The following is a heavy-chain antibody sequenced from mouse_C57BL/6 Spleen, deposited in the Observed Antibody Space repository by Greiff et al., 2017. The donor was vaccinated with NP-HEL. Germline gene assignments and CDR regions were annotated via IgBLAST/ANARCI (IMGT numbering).Heavy chain of an antibody. CDR3: ARDRVTTVVAPGWFAY. CDR2: INPSNGGT. Sequence: QVQLQQPGTELVKPGASVKLSCKASGYTFTSYWMHWVKQRPGQGLEWIGNINPSNGGTNYNEKFKSKATLTVDKSSSTAYMQLSSLTSEDSAVYYCARDRVTTVVAPGWFAYWGQGTLVTVSA. V-gene: IGHV1-53*01. J-gene: IGHJ3*01. D-gene: IGHD1-1*01. CDR1: GYTFTSYW.